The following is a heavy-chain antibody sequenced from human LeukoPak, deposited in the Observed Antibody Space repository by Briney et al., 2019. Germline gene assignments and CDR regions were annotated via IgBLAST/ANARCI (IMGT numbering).Heavy chain of an antibody. J-gene: IGHJ4*02. CDR2: INPNSGGT. CDR3: ARKERGDTYYYDSSGHADH. CDR1: GYTFTGYY. V-gene: IGHV1-2*02. D-gene: IGHD3-22*01. Sequence: GASVKVSCKASGYTFTGYYMHWVRQAPGQGLEWMGWINPNSGGTNYAQKFQGRVTMTRDTSISTAYMELSRLRSDDTAVYYCARKERGDTYYYDSSGHADHWGQGTLVTVX.